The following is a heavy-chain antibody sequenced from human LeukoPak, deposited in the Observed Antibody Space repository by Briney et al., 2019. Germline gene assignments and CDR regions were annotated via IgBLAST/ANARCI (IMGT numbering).Heavy chain of an antibody. D-gene: IGHD3-10*01. CDR2: IKQDGREK. V-gene: IGHV3-7*01. J-gene: IGHJ4*02. CDR1: GFTFSICW. Sequence: GGSLRLSCAASGFTFSICWMGWVRQAPGKGLEWVATIKQDGREKFYVDSVKGRFTISRDNAKNSLYLQMNSLRADDTAVYYCARVRPGTYFDYWGQGTLVTVSS. CDR3: ARVRPGTYFDY.